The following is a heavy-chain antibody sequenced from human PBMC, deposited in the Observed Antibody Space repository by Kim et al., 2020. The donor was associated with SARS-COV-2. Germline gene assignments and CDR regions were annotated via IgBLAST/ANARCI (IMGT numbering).Heavy chain of an antibody. V-gene: IGHV3-74*01. CDR2: INTYGIST. CDR3: AGALGIYNWFDP. Sequence: GGSLRLSCAASGFTFSSYWMHWVRQPPLPVLLFFSLINTYGISTTYADSVRGRFTISRDNAKNTLYLQMNSLTAEDTAVYYCAGALGIYNWFDPWGQGTLVTVSS. J-gene: IGHJ5*02. D-gene: IGHD7-27*01. CDR1: GFTFSSYW.